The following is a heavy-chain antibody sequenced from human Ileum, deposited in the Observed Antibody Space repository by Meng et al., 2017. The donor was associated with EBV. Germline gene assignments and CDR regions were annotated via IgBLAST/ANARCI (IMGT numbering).Heavy chain of an antibody. D-gene: IGHD6-19*01. J-gene: IGHJ4*02. V-gene: IGHV7-4-1*02. CDR2: INSNTGNS. Sequence: QVQLGQSGSEWRNPGASVKVSCKASGYTFRSHAMSWVRQAPGQGLEWMGWINSNTGNSTYAQGFTGRFVFSLDTSVSTAYLHINSLKTEDTAVYYCAREVGQGWYYFDYWGQGTLVTVSS. CDR1: GYTFRSHA. CDR3: AREVGQGWYYFDY.